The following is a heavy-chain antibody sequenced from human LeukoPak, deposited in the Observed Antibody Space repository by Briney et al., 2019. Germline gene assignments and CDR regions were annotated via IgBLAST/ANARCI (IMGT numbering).Heavy chain of an antibody. CDR1: GFTFSSYW. J-gene: IGHJ5*02. Sequence: PGGSLRLSCAASGFTFSSYWMSWVRQAPGKGLEWVANIKQDGSEKYYVDSVKGRFTISRDNAKNSLYLQMNSLRAEDTAVYYCARASSGSTKGWFDPWGQGTLVTVSS. CDR3: ARASSGSTKGWFDP. CDR2: IKQDGSEK. D-gene: IGHD6-19*01. V-gene: IGHV3-7*03.